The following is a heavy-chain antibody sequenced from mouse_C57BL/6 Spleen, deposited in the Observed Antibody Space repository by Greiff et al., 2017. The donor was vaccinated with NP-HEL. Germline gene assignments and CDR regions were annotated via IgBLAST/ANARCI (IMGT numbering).Heavy chain of an antibody. D-gene: IGHD2-3*01. CDR2: IYPGDGDT. J-gene: IGHJ4*01. CDR3: ARERVYDDGYYYAMDY. V-gene: IGHV1-80*01. Sequence: QVQLQQSGAELVKPGASVKISCKASGYAFSSYWMNWVKQRPGKGLEWIGQIYPGDGDTNYNGKFKGKATLTADKSSSTAYMQLSSLTSEDSAVYFCARERVYDDGYYYAMDYWGQGTSVTVSS. CDR1: GYAFSSYW.